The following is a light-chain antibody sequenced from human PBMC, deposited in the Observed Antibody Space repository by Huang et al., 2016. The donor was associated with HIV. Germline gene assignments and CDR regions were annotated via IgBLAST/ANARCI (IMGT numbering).Light chain of an antibody. Sequence: VLTQSPVSVSLSLGDRLTVSCRASQSVDTSYLAWYQHKPGQSPRLLVYETSTRASGIPSRFSGSGCRRAFSLTISILEPEEFGFYYCHQYAKSMATFGQGTKVDI. J-gene: IGKJ1*01. CDR1: QSVDTSY. V-gene: IGKV3-20*01. CDR2: ETS. CDR3: HQYAKSMAT.